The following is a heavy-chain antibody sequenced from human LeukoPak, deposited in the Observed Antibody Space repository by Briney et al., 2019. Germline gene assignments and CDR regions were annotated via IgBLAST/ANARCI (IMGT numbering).Heavy chain of an antibody. CDR2: IWYDGSNK. D-gene: IGHD6-19*01. CDR3: ARAKDNSGRDGFDI. V-gene: IGHV3-33*01. Sequence: GRSLRLSCAASGFTFSTYGIHWVRQAPGKRLEWVAVIWYDGSNKYYADSVKGRFTISRDNSKNTLYLQMNSLRAEDTAVYYCARAKDNSGRDGFDIWGQGTMVTVSS. CDR1: GFTFSTYG. J-gene: IGHJ3*02.